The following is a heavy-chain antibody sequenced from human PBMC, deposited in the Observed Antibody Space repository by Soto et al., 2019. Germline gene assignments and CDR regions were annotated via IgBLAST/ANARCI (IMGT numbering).Heavy chain of an antibody. V-gene: IGHV5-10-1*03. J-gene: IGHJ6*02. D-gene: IGHD3-3*01. CDR1: GYNFTSYW. Sequence: EVQLVQSGAEVKKPGESLRLSCKGSGYNFTSYWIIWVRQMPGKGLEWMGNIDPTDSFTNYSPSFQGHVTISTDKSMSTAYLQWGTRKAADTAMYYCARRGYDFWSGLDVWGQGTTVTISS. CDR2: IDPTDSFT. CDR3: ARRGYDFWSGLDV.